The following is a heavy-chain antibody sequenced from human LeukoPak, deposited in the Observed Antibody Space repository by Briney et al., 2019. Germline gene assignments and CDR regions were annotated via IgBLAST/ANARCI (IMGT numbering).Heavy chain of an antibody. CDR3: ARDQHSSSWYIDY. CDR1: VYTFTGYY. J-gene: IGHJ4*02. CDR2: INPNSVRT. D-gene: IGHD6-13*01. Sequence: ASVKVSCKASVYTFTGYYMHWVRQAPGQGLEWMGWINPNSVRTNYAQKFQGRVTMTRDTSISTAYMELSRLRSDDTAVYYCARDQHSSSWYIDYWGQGTLVTVSS. V-gene: IGHV1-2*02.